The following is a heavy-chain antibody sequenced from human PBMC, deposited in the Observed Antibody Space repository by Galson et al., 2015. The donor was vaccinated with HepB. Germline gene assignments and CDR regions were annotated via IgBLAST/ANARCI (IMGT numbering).Heavy chain of an antibody. J-gene: IGHJ3*02. Sequence: SVKVSCKASGYTFTSYAMHWVRQAPGQRLEWMGWINAGNGNTKYSQKFQGRVTITRDTSASTAYMELSSLRSEDTAVYYCARVGAGYCSSTSCSFDAFDIWGQGTMVTVSS. D-gene: IGHD2-2*01. CDR3: ARVGAGYCSSTSCSFDAFDI. CDR2: INAGNGNT. V-gene: IGHV1-3*01. CDR1: GYTFTSYA.